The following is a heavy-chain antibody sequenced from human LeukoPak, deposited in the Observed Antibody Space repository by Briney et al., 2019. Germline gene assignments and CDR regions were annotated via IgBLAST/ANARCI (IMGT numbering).Heavy chain of an antibody. V-gene: IGHV4-59*08. CDR1: GGSISSYY. Sequence: PSETLSLTCTVSGGSISSYYWSWIRQPPGKGLEWIGYIYYSGSTNYNPSLKSRVTISVDTSKGQFSLKLSSVTAADTAVYYCARHKEGYAHFDYWGQGTLVTVSS. CDR2: IYYSGST. D-gene: IGHD5-18*01. CDR3: ARHKEGYAHFDY. J-gene: IGHJ4*02.